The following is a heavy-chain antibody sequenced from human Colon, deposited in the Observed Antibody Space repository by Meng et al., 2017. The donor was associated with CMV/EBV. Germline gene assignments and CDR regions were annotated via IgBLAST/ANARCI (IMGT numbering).Heavy chain of an antibody. Sequence: GESLKISCAASGFSFDDYGMSWVRQAPGKGLEWVSGINWNGGRTGYADSVKGRFTISRDNAKNSLYLHMNSLRADDTAVYYCAREQGSWNVIYWGQGTRVTVSS. J-gene: IGHJ4*02. CDR2: INWNGGRT. V-gene: IGHV3-20*04. CDR1: GFSFDDYG. CDR3: AREQGSWNVIY. D-gene: IGHD1-1*01.